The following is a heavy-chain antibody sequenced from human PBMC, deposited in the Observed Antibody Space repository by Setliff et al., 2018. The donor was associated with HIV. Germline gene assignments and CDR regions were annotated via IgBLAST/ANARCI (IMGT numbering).Heavy chain of an antibody. Sequence: GASVKVSCKASGYTFTSYDINWVRQATGQGLEWMGWMNPNSGNTGYAQKFQGRGTMTRHTSISTAYMELSSLRSEDTAAYYCARGKGRYCSGGSCYPNNWFDPWGQGTLVTVSS. D-gene: IGHD2-15*01. V-gene: IGHV1-8*01. CDR3: ARGKGRYCSGGSCYPNNWFDP. J-gene: IGHJ5*02. CDR1: GYTFTSYD. CDR2: MNPNSGNT.